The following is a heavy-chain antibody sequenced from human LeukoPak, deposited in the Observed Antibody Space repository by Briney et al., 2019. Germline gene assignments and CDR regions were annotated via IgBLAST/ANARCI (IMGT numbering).Heavy chain of an antibody. CDR2: FSGSGGST. D-gene: IGHD2-15*01. J-gene: IGHJ4*02. V-gene: IGHV3-23*01. CDR1: GFTFSTYA. CDR3: AKSGLNRFDH. Sequence: GGSLRLSCAASGFTFSTYAMSWVRQAPGKGLEWVSSFSGSGGSTYYADSVKGRFTMSRDNSKNTLYLQMNSLRAEDTAVYYRAKSGLNRFDHWGQGTLVTVSS.